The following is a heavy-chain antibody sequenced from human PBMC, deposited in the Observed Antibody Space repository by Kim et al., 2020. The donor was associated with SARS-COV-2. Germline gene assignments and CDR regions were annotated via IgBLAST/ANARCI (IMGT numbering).Heavy chain of an antibody. CDR1: GFTFNKVW. V-gene: IGHV3-15*01. J-gene: IGHJ4*02. CDR2: IKGKTDAEST. Sequence: GGSLRLSCAASGFTFNKVWMSWVRQAPGRGLEWVGRIKGKTDAESTAYAAPGKGRFTRARSDSKNTLHLHMNSLETEDTGVSYCTTLISAAGQGFCGQGTLVTVSS. CDR3: TTLISAAGQGF. D-gene: IGHD6-13*01.